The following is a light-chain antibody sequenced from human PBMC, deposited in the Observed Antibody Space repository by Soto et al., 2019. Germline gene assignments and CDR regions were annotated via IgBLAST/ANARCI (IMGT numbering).Light chain of an antibody. CDR1: QSVSSN. CDR3: QQYNNWPSIT. J-gene: IGKJ5*01. V-gene: IGKV3-15*01. CDR2: GAS. Sequence: EIVMTQSPATLSVSPGARATLSCRASQSVSSNLAWYQKKPGQAPRLFXYGASTRATGIPARFSGSGSGTEFTLTISSLQSEDFAVYYCQQYNNWPSITFGQGTRLEIK.